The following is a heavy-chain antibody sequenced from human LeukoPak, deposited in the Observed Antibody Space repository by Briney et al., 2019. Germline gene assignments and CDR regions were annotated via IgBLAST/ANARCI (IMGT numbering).Heavy chain of an antibody. CDR2: INPNSGGT. Sequence: ASVRVSCKASGYTFTGYYMHWVRQAPGQGLEWMGWINPNSGGTNYAQKFQGRATMTRDTSISTAYMELSRLRSDDTAVYYCARGPRLVPLDAFDIWGQGTMVTVSS. D-gene: IGHD3-9*01. CDR3: ARGPRLVPLDAFDI. V-gene: IGHV1-2*02. CDR1: GYTFTGYY. J-gene: IGHJ3*02.